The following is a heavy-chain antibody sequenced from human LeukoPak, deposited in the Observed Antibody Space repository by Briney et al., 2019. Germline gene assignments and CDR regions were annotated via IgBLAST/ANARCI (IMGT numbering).Heavy chain of an antibody. CDR3: ARAPRREYYYMDV. J-gene: IGHJ6*03. Sequence: SGGSLRLSCAASGFTFSSYSVNWVRQAPGKGLEWVSSISSSSSYIYYADSVKGRFTISRDNAKNSLYLQMNSLRAEDTAVYYCARAPRREYYYMDVWGKGTTVTVSS. CDR1: GFTFSSYS. CDR2: ISSSSSYI. V-gene: IGHV3-21*01.